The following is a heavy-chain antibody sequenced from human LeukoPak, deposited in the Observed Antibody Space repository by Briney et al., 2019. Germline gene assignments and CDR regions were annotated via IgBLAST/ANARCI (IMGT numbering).Heavy chain of an antibody. D-gene: IGHD4-17*01. Sequence: SETLSLTCTVSGGSISGYYWSWIRQPPGKGLEWIGYMYYSGSTKYNPSLKSRVTISVDMSKNQFSLKLSSVTAADTAVYYCARDHDDSTYFDYWGQGTLVTVSS. V-gene: IGHV4-59*01. J-gene: IGHJ4*02. CDR1: GGSISGYY. CDR2: MYYSGST. CDR3: ARDHDDSTYFDY.